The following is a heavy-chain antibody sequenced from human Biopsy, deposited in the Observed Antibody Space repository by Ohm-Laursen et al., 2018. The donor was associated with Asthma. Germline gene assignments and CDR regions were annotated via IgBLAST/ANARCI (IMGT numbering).Heavy chain of an antibody. CDR3: AKAERYFDWYWFDP. Sequence: SLRLSCAASGFSSSEFVMHWVRQAPGKGLEWVAVISYDGSTKYYADSVKGRFTISRDNSKNTLYLQMNSLRAEDTAVYYCAKAERYFDWYWFDPWGQGTLVTVSS. V-gene: IGHV3-30*18. J-gene: IGHJ5*02. D-gene: IGHD3-9*01. CDR1: GFSSSEFV. CDR2: ISYDGSTK.